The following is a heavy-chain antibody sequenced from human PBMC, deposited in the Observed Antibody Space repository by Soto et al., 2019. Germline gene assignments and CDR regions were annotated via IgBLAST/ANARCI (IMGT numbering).Heavy chain of an antibody. CDR3: AKAIVATIVNNWFDP. CDR1: GFTFSSYA. CDR2: ISGSGGST. J-gene: IGHJ5*02. Sequence: LRLSCAASGFTFSSYAMSWVRQAPGKGLEWVSAISGSGGSTYYADSVKGRFTISRDNSKNTLYLQMNSLRAEDTAVYYCAKAIVATIVNNWFDPWGQGTLVTVSS. D-gene: IGHD5-12*01. V-gene: IGHV3-23*01.